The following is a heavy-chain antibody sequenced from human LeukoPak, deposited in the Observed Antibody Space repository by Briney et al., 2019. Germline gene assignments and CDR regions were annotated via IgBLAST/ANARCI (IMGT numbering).Heavy chain of an antibody. CDR1: GYSFTSYW. CDR2: INPGDSDT. CDR3: ARFNADYGDCHFDY. Sequence: PGESLKISCKASGYSFTSYWIAWVRQMPGKGLEWMGIINPGDSDTRYSPSFQGQVTISADKSISTAYLQWSSLKASDTAMYYCARFNADYGDCHFDYWGQGTLVTVSS. J-gene: IGHJ4*02. D-gene: IGHD4-17*01. V-gene: IGHV5-51*01.